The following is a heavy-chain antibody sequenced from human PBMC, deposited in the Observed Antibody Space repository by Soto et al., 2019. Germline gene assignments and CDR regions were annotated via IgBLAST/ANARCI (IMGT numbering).Heavy chain of an antibody. CDR2: IYHSGST. CDR1: GGSISSSNW. Sequence: QVQLQESGPGLVKPSGTLSLTCAVSGGSISSSNWWSWVRQPPGKGLQWIGEIYHSGSTNYIPSRKTRXTXSXXKSRNQFSLQLSSVTAADTAVYYCARRWGEGRVVYWGQGTLVTVSS. V-gene: IGHV4-4*02. J-gene: IGHJ4*02. D-gene: IGHD3-10*01. CDR3: ARRWGEGRVVY.